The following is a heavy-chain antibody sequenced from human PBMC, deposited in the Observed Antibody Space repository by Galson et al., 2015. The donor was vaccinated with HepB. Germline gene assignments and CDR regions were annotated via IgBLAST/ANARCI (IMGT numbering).Heavy chain of an antibody. CDR1: GFTVSSNY. V-gene: IGHV3-66*02. D-gene: IGHD3-22*01. CDR2: IYGGGST. J-gene: IGHJ4*02. Sequence: SLRLSCAASGFTVSSNYMNWVRQAPGKGLEWVSVIYGGGSTYYADSVKGRFSISRDNSKNTLSLQMSSLRAEDTAVYYCARGTPYNFDTSGYFPLYYLDYWGQGTLVTVSS. CDR3: ARGTPYNFDTSGYFPLYYLDY.